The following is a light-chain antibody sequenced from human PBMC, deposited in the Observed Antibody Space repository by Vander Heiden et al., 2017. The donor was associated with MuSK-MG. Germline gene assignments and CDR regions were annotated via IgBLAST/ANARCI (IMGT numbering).Light chain of an antibody. CDR2: LGS. J-gene: IGKJ2*01. Sequence: DLVMTQSPLSLPVTPGEPASISCRSSQSLLHSNGYNYLDWYLQKPGQSPQLLIYLGSNRASGVPDRFSDSGSGTDFTLKISRVEAEDVGVYYCMQALQTPPTFGQGTKVDIK. CDR3: MQALQTPPT. V-gene: IGKV2-28*01. CDR1: QSLLHSNGYNY.